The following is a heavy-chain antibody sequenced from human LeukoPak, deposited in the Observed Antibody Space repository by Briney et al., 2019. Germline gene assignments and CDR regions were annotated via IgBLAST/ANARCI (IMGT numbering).Heavy chain of an antibody. CDR3: ARDLTSGGSHNDY. Sequence: ASVKVSCKASGYTFTSYDINWVRQATGQGLEWMGWMNPNSGNTGYAQRFQGRVTMTRNTSISTAYMELSSLRSEDTAVYYCARDLTSGGSHNDYWGQGTLVTVSS. D-gene: IGHD2-15*01. CDR2: MNPNSGNT. CDR1: GYTFTSYD. J-gene: IGHJ4*02. V-gene: IGHV1-8*01.